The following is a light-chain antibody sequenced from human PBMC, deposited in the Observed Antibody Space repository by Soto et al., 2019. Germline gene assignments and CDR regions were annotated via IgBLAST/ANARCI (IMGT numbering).Light chain of an antibody. V-gene: IGLV2-8*01. CDR2: ELT. Sequence: QSALTQPTSASGSPGQSVTISCTGTSSDIGGYDYVSWFQHHPGRAPKLMIYELTKRPSGVPDRFSGSRSGNTASLTVSGLQAEDEADYYCSSYAGSNNVIFGGGTKVTVL. CDR3: SSYAGSNNVI. CDR1: SSDIGGYDY. J-gene: IGLJ2*01.